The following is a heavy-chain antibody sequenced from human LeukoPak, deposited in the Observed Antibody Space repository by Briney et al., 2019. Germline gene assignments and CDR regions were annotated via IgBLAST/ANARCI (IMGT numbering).Heavy chain of an antibody. Sequence: GGSLRLSCAASGFSFSSNYMSWVRQAPGKGLEWVSVIYSDGNIYYTDSVKGRFTISRDNSKNTLYLQVNSLRVEDTAVYYCTRGPRWYFVDWGQGTLVTVSS. J-gene: IGHJ4*02. CDR1: GFSFSSNY. CDR2: IYSDGNI. D-gene: IGHD4-23*01. V-gene: IGHV3-53*01. CDR3: TRGPRWYFVD.